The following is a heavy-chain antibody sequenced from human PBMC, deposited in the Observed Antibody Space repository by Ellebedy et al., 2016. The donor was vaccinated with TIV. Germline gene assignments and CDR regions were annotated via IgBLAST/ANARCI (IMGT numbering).Heavy chain of an antibody. V-gene: IGHV4-39*02. J-gene: IGHJ4*02. D-gene: IGHD6-19*01. Sequence: MPSETLSLTCSVSGGSINRRGYSWDWIRQPPGKGLEWIGSISDSGSTFYNPSLKSRFSISVETSKNQFSLKLRSVTAADTAVYYCATEIPVAARIEFWGQGALGTVSS. CDR2: ISDSGST. CDR1: GGSINRRGYS. CDR3: ATEIPVAARIEF.